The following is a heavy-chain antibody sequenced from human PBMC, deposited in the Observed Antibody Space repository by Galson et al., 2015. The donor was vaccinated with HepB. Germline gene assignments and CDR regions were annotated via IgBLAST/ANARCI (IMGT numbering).Heavy chain of an antibody. CDR1: GFTFSSYS. CDR3: ASDSPPSTVVTPYLDY. D-gene: IGHD4-23*01. V-gene: IGHV3-21*01. J-gene: IGHJ4*02. CDR2: ISSSSSYI. Sequence: SLRLSCAASGFTFSSYSMNWVRQAPGKGLEWVSSISSSSSYIYYADSVKGRFTISRDNAKNSLYLQMNSLRAEDTAVYYCASDSPPSTVVTPYLDYWGQGTLVTVSS.